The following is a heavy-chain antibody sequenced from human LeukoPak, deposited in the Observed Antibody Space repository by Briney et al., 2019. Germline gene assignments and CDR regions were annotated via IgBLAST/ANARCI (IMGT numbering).Heavy chain of an antibody. CDR1: GGTFSSYA. J-gene: IGHJ4*02. V-gene: IGHV1-69*05. CDR3: ARDPRSIPTSDC. Sequence: SVKVSCKASGGTFSSYAISWVRQAPGQGLEWMGGIIPIFGTANYAQKFQGRVTITTDESTSTAYMELSSLRSEDTAVYYCARDPRSIPTSDCWGQGTLVTVSS. D-gene: IGHD1-14*01. CDR2: IIPIFGTA.